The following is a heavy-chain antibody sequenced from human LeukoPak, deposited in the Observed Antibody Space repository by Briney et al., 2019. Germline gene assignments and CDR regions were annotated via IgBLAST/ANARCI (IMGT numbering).Heavy chain of an antibody. V-gene: IGHV4-59*01. CDR3: ARASIAVAPSYDY. J-gene: IGHJ4*02. Sequence: PSETLSLTCTVSGGSISSYYWSWIRQPPGKGLEWIGYAADSGSTNYNPSLKSRVTISVDSSTNHFSLRLTSVTAADTAVYYCARASIAVAPSYDYWGQGTLVTVSS. CDR1: GGSISSYY. CDR2: AADSGST. D-gene: IGHD6-19*01.